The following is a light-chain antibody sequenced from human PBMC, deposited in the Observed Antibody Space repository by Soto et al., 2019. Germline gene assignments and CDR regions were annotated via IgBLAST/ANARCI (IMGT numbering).Light chain of an antibody. CDR2: EVS. Sequence: QSALTQPASVSGSPGQSITIYCTGTSSDVGGYNYVSWYQQHPGKAPKLMIYEVSNRPSGVSNRFSGSKSGNTASLTISGLQAEDEADYYCSSYTSSSTRGVFGTGTKLTVI. V-gene: IGLV2-14*01. CDR3: SSYTSSSTRGV. CDR1: SSDVGGYNY. J-gene: IGLJ1*01.